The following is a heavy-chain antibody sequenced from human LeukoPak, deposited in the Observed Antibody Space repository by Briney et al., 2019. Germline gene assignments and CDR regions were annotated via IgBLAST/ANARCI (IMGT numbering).Heavy chain of an antibody. J-gene: IGHJ4*02. Sequence: SETLSLTCSVSGGSISSSNSYWGWLRQPPGKGLEWIASIYYSGSTYYNPSLKSRVTISVDTSKNQFSLELSSVSAADTAVYFCARKPIFYDSGRHWYYFDEWGQGTLVTVSS. D-gene: IGHD3-10*01. CDR1: GGSISSSNSY. CDR3: ARKPIFYDSGRHWYYFDE. CDR2: IYYSGST. V-gene: IGHV4-39*01.